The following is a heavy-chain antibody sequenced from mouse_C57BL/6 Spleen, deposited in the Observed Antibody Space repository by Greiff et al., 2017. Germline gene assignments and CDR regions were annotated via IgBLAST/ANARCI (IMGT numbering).Heavy chain of an antibody. CDR1: GFTFSDYY. CDR2: INYDGSST. J-gene: IGHJ1*03. CDR3: AREANDYGSSYRYFDV. D-gene: IGHD1-1*01. Sequence: EVKLVESEGGLVQPGSSMKLSCTASGFTFSDYYMAWVRQVPEKGLEWVANINYDGSSTYYLDTLKSRFIISRDNAKNILYLQMSSLKSEDTATYYCAREANDYGSSYRYFDVWGTGTTVTVSS. V-gene: IGHV5-16*01.